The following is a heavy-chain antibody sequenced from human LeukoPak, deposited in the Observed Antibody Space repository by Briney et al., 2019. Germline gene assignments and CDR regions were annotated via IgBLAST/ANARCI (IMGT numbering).Heavy chain of an antibody. CDR2: IYYSGST. J-gene: IGHJ3*02. V-gene: IGHV4-59*01. D-gene: IGHD2-2*01. Sequence: SETLSLTCTVSGGSISSYYWSWIRQPPGKGLEWIGYIYYSGSTNYNPSLKSRVTISVDTSKNQFSLKLSSVTAADTAVYYCARSSIVVVPAAMPGAFDIWGQGTMVTVSS. CDR3: ARSSIVVVPAAMPGAFDI. CDR1: GGSISSYY.